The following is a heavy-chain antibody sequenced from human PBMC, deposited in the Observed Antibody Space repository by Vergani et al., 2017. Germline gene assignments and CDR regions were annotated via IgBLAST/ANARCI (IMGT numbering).Heavy chain of an antibody. CDR3: ARDSRGYCSSTSCPTHDY. D-gene: IGHD2-2*01. CDR1: GYTFTGYY. Sequence: QVQLVQSGAEVKKPGASVKVSCKASGYTFTGYYMHWVRQAPGQGLEWMGWINPNSGGTNYAQKFQGRVTMIRDTTISTAYMELRRLRSDDAAVYYCARDSRGYCSSTSCPTHDYWGQGTLVTVSS. J-gene: IGHJ4*02. V-gene: IGHV1-2*02. CDR2: INPNSGGT.